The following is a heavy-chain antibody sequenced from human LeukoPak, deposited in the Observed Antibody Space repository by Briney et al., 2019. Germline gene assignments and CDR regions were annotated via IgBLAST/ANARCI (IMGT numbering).Heavy chain of an antibody. V-gene: IGHV3-30*04. J-gene: IGHJ4*02. CDR1: GFTFSSYA. CDR3: AKDGGRDYYDSSGGDY. Sequence: PTGRSLRLSCAASGFTFSSYAMHWVRQAPGKGLEWVAVISYDGSNKYYADSVKGRFTISRDNSKNTLYLQMNSLRAEDTAVYYCAKDGGRDYYDSSGGDYWGQGTLVTVSS. CDR2: ISYDGSNK. D-gene: IGHD3-22*01.